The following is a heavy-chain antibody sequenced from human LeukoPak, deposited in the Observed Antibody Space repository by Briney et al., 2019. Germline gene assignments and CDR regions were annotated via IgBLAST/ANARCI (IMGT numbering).Heavy chain of an antibody. CDR1: GGSFSNYA. CDR2: ITPIVDIA. D-gene: IGHD6-13*01. Sequence: ASVKVFCKASGGSFSNYAFSWVRQAPGQGLEWMGRITPIVDIATYIQKFQGRVTITAKKFTSQAYMELSSLTSEDTVVYYCAREKQQLVGYFDYWGQGTLVTVSS. V-gene: IGHV1-69*04. J-gene: IGHJ4*02. CDR3: AREKQQLVGYFDY.